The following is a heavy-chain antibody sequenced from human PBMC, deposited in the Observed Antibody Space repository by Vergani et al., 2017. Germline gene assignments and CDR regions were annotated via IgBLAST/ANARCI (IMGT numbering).Heavy chain of an antibody. CDR2: IYYSGST. V-gene: IGHV4-61*01. Sequence: QVQLQESGPGLVKPSETLSLTCTVSGGSVSSGSYYWSWIRQPPGKGLEWIGYIYYSGSTNYNPSLKSRVTISVDTSKNQFSLKLSSVTAADTAVYYCARDQLLGFDYWGQGTLVTVSS. D-gene: IGHD1-7*01. J-gene: IGHJ4*02. CDR1: GGSVSSGSYY. CDR3: ARDQLLGFDY.